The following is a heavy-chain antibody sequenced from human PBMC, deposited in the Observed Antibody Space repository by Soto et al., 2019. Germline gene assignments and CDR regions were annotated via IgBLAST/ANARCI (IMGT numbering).Heavy chain of an antibody. Sequence: ASVKVSCKATGDTLTTNDLNWFRQAPGQGLEWIGWMNTNTNTTDSAEVYEGRVSLTWDTSISTAYMQLNSLKIDDTDVYYCAREVVETSSRWLDPRGQATLV. V-gene: IGHV1-8*01. CDR1: GDTLTTND. CDR3: AREVVETSSRWLDP. CDR2: MNTNTNTT. D-gene: IGHD6-6*01. J-gene: IGHJ5*02.